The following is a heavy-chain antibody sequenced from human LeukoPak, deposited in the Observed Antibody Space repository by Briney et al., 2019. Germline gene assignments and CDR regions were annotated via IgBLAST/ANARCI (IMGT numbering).Heavy chain of an antibody. CDR2: ISSSGSTI. CDR1: GFTFTSYE. D-gene: IGHD3-10*02. CDR3: AELGISMIGGV. V-gene: IGHV3-48*03. J-gene: IGHJ6*04. Sequence: RGSLRLSSAASGFTFTSYEMNWVPQAPGQGREWFSYISSSGSTIYYADSVKARFTISRGNAKNSLYLQMNSLRAEDTAVYYCAELGISMIGGVWGKGTTVTISS.